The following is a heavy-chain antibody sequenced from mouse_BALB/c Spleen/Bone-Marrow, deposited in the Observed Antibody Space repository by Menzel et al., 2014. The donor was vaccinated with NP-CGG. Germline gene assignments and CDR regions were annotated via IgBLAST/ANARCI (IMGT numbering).Heavy chain of an antibody. CDR3: ARWLLRAMDY. Sequence: EVKVVESGGGLVQPGGSLRLSCAPSGFTFTDYYMSWVRQPPGKALEWLGFIRNKANGYTTEYSASVKGRFTISRDNSQSILYLQMNTLRAEDSATYYCARWLLRAMDYWGQGTSVTVSS. D-gene: IGHD2-3*01. V-gene: IGHV7-3*02. CDR2: IRNKANGYTT. J-gene: IGHJ4*01. CDR1: GFTFTDYY.